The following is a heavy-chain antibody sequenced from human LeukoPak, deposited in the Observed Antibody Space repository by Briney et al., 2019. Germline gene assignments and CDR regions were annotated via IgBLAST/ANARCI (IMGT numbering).Heavy chain of an antibody. J-gene: IGHJ4*02. CDR3: GRGGGATGY. D-gene: IGHD1-26*01. CDR2: ISYDGSNK. Sequence: GGSLRLSCAASGFTFSSYAMHWVRQAPGKGLEWVAVISYDGSNKYYADSVKGRFTISRDNSKNTLYLQMNSLRAEDTAVYFCGRGGGATGYWGQGTLVTVSS. V-gene: IGHV3-30-3*01. CDR1: GFTFSSYA.